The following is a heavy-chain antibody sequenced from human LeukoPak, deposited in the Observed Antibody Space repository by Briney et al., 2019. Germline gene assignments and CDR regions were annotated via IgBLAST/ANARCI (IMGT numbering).Heavy chain of an antibody. V-gene: IGHV3-48*03. J-gene: IGHJ4*02. CDR2: ISSSGSTR. Sequence: PGGSLRLSCAGSGFTFSSYEMNRVRQAPGKGLEWVSYISSSGSTRYYADSVKGRFTVSRDNAKNSLYLQMNSLRAEDTAVYYCARAEYSWTAEGTQYYFDYWGQGTLVTVSS. CDR3: ARAEYSWTAEGTQYYFDY. CDR1: GFTFSSYE. D-gene: IGHD1-1*01.